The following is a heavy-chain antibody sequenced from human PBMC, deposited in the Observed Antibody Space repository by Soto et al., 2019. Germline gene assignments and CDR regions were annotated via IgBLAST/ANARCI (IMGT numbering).Heavy chain of an antibody. CDR2: ISTYNGNT. J-gene: IGHJ4*02. Sequence: QVQLVQSGAEVKKPGASVMVSCKGSGYIFITYGMSWVRQAPGQGLEWVGWISTYNGNTKYVESLQGRVTMTTDTTTSTAYMELRSLRSDDTAVYYCARGPTDYYDKSGDYCLDYWGQGTLVTVSP. D-gene: IGHD3-22*01. CDR3: ARGPTDYYDKSGDYCLDY. CDR1: GYIFITYG. V-gene: IGHV1-18*01.